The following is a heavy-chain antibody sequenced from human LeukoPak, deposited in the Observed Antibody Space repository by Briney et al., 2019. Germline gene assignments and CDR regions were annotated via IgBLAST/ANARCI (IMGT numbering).Heavy chain of an antibody. D-gene: IGHD6-13*01. V-gene: IGHV1-18*01. CDR3: ARAGYAAAGRYYYYYMDV. CDR1: GYTFTSYG. J-gene: IGHJ6*03. Sequence: ASVKVSCKASGYTFTSYGISWVRQAPGQGLEWMGWISAYNGNTNYAQKLQVTVTMTTDTSTSTAYMELRSLRSDDTAVYYCARAGYAAAGRYYYYYMDVWGKGTTVTVSS. CDR2: ISAYNGNT.